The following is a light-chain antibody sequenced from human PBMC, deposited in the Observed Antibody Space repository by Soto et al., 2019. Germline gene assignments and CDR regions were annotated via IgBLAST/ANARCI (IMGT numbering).Light chain of an antibody. V-gene: IGKV3-11*01. CDR3: HWRSNGPSWT. CDR1: QSVSSC. CDR2: DAS. Sequence: EIVLTQSPATLSLSPRERATLSCMASQSVSSCLAWYQQKPGQAPRLLIYDASTWSTGIPARFSGSGSGTDFTLTISSLEPEAVAVDVYHWRSNGPSWTFGQGTKVDIK. J-gene: IGKJ1*01.